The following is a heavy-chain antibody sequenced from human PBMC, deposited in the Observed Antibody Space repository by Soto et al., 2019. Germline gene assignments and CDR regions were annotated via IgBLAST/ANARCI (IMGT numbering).Heavy chain of an antibody. J-gene: IGHJ4*02. Sequence: QVQLVQSGAEVKKPGSSVKVSCRASGGTFNNYVINWVRQAPGQGLEWMAGIIPIFGTPNYAQKFQGRVTMTADKSTSTAYMERNSLRSEDTAVYYCAGRCDGTNCLAHFDYWGQGTLVTVSS. D-gene: IGHD2-2*01. CDR3: AGRCDGTNCLAHFDY. V-gene: IGHV1-69*06. CDR1: GGTFNNYV. CDR2: IIPIFGTP.